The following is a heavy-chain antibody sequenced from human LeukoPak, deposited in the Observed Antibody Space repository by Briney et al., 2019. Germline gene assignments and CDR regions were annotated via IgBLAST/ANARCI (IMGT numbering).Heavy chain of an antibody. Sequence: GGSLRLSCAASGFTFSSYAMSWVRQAPGKGLEWVSAISGSGSSTYYADSVKGRFTISRDNSKNTLYLQMNSLRAEDTAVYYCAKGGHVVVPAAPFDYWGQGTLVTVSS. CDR3: AKGGHVVVPAAPFDY. V-gene: IGHV3-23*01. CDR2: ISGSGSST. CDR1: GFTFSSYA. J-gene: IGHJ4*02. D-gene: IGHD2-2*01.